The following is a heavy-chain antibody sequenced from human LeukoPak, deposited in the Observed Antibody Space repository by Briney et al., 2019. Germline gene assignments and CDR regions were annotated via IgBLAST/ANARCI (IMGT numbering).Heavy chain of an antibody. V-gene: IGHV1-18*01. CDR1: GYTFTSYG. CDR3: ARTYYYDSSGYYGY. CDR2: ISAYNGNT. D-gene: IGHD3-22*01. Sequence: ASVKVSCKASGYTFTSYGISWVRQAPGQGLEWMGWISAYNGNTNYAQKLQGRVTMTTDTSTSTAYMELRSLRSDDTDVYYCARTYYYDSSGYYGYWGQGTLVTVSS. J-gene: IGHJ4*02.